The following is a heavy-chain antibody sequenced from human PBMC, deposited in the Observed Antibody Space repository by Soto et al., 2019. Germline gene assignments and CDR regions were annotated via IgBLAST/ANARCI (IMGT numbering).Heavy chain of an antibody. J-gene: IGHJ5*02. CDR3: ARHYGSGSYSPFDP. CDR1: GFSLSNARMG. D-gene: IGHD3-10*01. V-gene: IGHV2-26*01. CDR2: IFSNDEK. Sequence: QVTLKESGPVLVKPTETLTLTCTVSGFSLSNARMGVSWIRQPPGKALEWLAHIFSNDEKSYSTSLKSRLTIXQXTXXSQVVLTMTNMDPVDTATYYCARHYGSGSYSPFDPWGQGTLVTVSS.